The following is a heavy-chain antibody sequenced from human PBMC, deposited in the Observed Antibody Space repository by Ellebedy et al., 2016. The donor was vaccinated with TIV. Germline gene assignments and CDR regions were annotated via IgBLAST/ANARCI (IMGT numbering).Heavy chain of an antibody. CDR1: GYTFTSYA. V-gene: IGHV1-3*04. D-gene: IGHD2-15*01. J-gene: IGHJ5*02. CDR3: ARDLPECSGGSCYYGWFDP. CDR2: INTGNGDT. Sequence: AASVKVSCKASGYTFTSYAMHWARQAPGQRLEWMGWINTGNGDTKYSQKFQGRVTITRDTSANTAYMELSSLGSEDTAVNYCARDLPECSGGSCYYGWFDPWGQGTLVTVSS.